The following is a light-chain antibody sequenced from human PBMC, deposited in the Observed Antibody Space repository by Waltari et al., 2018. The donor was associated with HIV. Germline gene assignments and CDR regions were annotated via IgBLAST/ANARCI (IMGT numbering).Light chain of an antibody. CDR1: ALPEKS. CDR3: YSTGDGDSHKCV. J-gene: IGLJ1*01. CDR2: DDN. Sequence: SYELTQPPSVSVSPEQTATITCPGDALPEKSAYWYRQKQGQAPTFLCYDDNKPSSGIPDRSAACTSGAVATLTITGAQVAGEADYYCYSTGDGDSHKCVFGAGTLVTVL. V-gene: IGLV3-10*01.